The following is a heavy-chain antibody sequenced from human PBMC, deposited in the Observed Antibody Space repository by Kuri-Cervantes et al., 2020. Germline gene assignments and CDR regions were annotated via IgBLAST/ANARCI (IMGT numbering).Heavy chain of an antibody. CDR1: GYTFTSYD. Sequence: ASVKVSCKASGYTFTSYDINWVRQATGQGLEWMGWISAYNGNTNYAQKLQGRVTMTTDTSTSTAYMELRSLRSDDTAVYYCARGLVGAALQHPYYYYGMDVWGQGTTVTVSS. D-gene: IGHD1-26*01. J-gene: IGHJ6*02. CDR2: ISAYNGNT. CDR3: ARGLVGAALQHPYYYYGMDV. V-gene: IGHV1-18*01.